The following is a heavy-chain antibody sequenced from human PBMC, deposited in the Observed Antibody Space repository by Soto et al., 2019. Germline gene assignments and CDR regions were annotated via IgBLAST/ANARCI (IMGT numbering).Heavy chain of an antibody. V-gene: IGHV4-59*03. J-gene: IGHJ6*02. CDR2: VYKTGST. CDR1: GGSISSYY. D-gene: IGHD3-3*01. CDR3: AGMSFTVFGEVIDNFYFYGMDV. Sequence: SETLSLTCNVSGGSISSYYWTWIRQPPGKGLEWIGYVYKTGSTNYNPSLKSRVTISLDTSKNQFFLSLSSVTSADTAVYYCAGMSFTVFGEVIDNFYFYGMDVWGQGTTVTVSS.